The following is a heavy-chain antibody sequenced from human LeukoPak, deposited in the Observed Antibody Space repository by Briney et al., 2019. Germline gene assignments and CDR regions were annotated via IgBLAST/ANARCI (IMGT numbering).Heavy chain of an antibody. J-gene: IGHJ6*03. CDR1: GYTFTSYD. V-gene: IGHV1-8*03. D-gene: IGHD3-10*01. CDR2: MNPNSGNT. Sequence: ASVKVSCKASGYTFTSYDISWVRQATGQGLEWMGWMNPNSGNTGYAQKFQGRVTITRNTSISTAYMELSSLRSEDTAVYYCARGLMVRGVIITVDYYYYMDVWGKGTTVTVSS. CDR3: ARGLMVRGVIITVDYYYYMDV.